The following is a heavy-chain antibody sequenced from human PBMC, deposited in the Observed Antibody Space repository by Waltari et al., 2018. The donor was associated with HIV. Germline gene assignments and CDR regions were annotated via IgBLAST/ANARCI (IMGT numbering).Heavy chain of an antibody. CDR3: ARGERFLEWLPKGY. D-gene: IGHD3-3*01. Sequence: VQLVESGGGVVQPGRSLRLSWAASGFTFNAYAMHWVRQAPGKGLEWVAVILFDGSNKYYAESVKGRFTISRDNSKNTLYLQMNSLRAEDTAVYYCARGERFLEWLPKGYWGQGTLVTVSS. J-gene: IGHJ4*02. CDR1: GFTFNAYA. V-gene: IGHV3-30*01. CDR2: ILFDGSNK.